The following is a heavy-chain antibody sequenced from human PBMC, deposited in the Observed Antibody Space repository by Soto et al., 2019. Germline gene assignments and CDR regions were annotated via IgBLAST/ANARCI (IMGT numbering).Heavy chain of an antibody. D-gene: IGHD3-3*01. CDR2: IYYSGST. CDR1: GGSISSYY. V-gene: IGHV4-59*08. CDR3: ARLLFYDFFYYTDV. Sequence: SETLSLTCTVSGGSISSYYWSWIRQPPGKGLEWIGYIYYSGSTNYNPSLKSRVTISVDTSKNQFSLKLSSVTAADTAVYYCARLLFYDFFYYTDVWGKGTTVTVSS. J-gene: IGHJ6*03.